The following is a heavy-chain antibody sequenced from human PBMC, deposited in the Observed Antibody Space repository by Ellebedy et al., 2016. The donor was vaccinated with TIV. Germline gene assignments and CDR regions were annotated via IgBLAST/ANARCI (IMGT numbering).Heavy chain of an antibody. J-gene: IGHJ4*02. Sequence: GGSLRLSCAASGFTFSNYWMSWVRQAPGKGLEWVANIKQDGSEKNYVDSVKGRFSISRDNAKNSMYLQMNSLRGEDTAVYYCARDQWLGRAYYFDYWGQGTLLTVSS. CDR3: ARDQWLGRAYYFDY. V-gene: IGHV3-7*01. CDR1: GFTFSNYW. CDR2: IKQDGSEK. D-gene: IGHD6-19*01.